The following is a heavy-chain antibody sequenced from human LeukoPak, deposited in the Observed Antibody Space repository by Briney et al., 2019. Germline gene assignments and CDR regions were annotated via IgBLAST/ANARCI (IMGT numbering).Heavy chain of an antibody. CDR1: GFIVSSNY. J-gene: IGHJ4*02. CDR2: IYSGGST. V-gene: IGHV3-53*01. Sequence: GGSLRLSCAASGFIVSSNYMSWVRQAPGKGLEWVSVIYSGGSTYYADSVKGRFTISRDNSKSTLYLQMNSLRAEDTAVYYCARVGVLELRGFDYWGQGTLVTVSS. CDR3: ARVGVLELRGFDY. D-gene: IGHD1-7*01.